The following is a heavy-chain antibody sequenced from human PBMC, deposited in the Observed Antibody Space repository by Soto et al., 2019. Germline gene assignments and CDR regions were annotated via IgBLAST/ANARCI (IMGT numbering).Heavy chain of an antibody. Sequence: SCPTLVNPPENLTLTCSMSGFSRRSPRLGLSCAREPPCQSLEWLAHILSIREKSYTTSLKTRLSNSTDTSKGQVVLTMTIIAPADTGTYYCARMLAGPMRSLFHFDLWGQGIPVT. J-gene: IGHJ4*02. CDR2: ILSIREK. CDR1: GFSRRSPRLG. D-gene: IGHD3-3*02. CDR3: ARMLAGPMRSLFHFDL. V-gene: IGHV2-26*03.